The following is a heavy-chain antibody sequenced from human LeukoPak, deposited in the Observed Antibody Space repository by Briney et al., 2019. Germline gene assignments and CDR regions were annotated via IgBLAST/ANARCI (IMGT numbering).Heavy chain of an antibody. V-gene: IGHV3-21*03. CDR2: ISSSSSYI. CDR1: GFTFSSYS. D-gene: IGHD3-3*01. J-gene: IGHJ4*02. Sequence: PGGSLRLSCAASGFTFSSYSMNWVRQAPGKGLEWVSSISSSSSYIYCADSVKGRFTISRDNAKNTLYLQMNSLRAEDTAVYYCAKSAEGYYDFWSGYSKDWGQGTLVTISS. CDR3: AKSAEGYYDFWSGYSKD.